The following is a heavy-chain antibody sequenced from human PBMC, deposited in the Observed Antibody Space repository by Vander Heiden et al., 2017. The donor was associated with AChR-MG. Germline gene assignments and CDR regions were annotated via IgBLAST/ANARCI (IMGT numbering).Heavy chain of an antibody. D-gene: IGHD2-2*01. V-gene: IGHV3-23*01. Sequence: EVQLLESGGGLVQPGGSLRLSCAASGFTFSSDAMRWVRQAPGKGLEWVSAISGSGGSTYYADSVKGRFTISRDNSKNTLYLQMNSLRAEDTAVYYCAKEGAMPYYYGMDVWGQGTTVTVSS. CDR2: ISGSGGST. CDR3: AKEGAMPYYYGMDV. J-gene: IGHJ6*02. CDR1: GFTFSSDA.